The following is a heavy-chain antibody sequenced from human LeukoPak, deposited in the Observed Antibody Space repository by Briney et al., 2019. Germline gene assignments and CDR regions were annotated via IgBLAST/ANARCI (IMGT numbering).Heavy chain of an antibody. J-gene: IGHJ4*02. V-gene: IGHV3-53*01. CDR1: GFTVSSNY. CDR2: IYSGGST. CDR3: AGSSGYEFFDY. Sequence: PGGSLRLSCAASGFTVSSNYMSWVRQAPGKGLEWVSVIYSGGSTYNAESVKGRFTISRDNSKNTPYLQMNSLRAEDTAVYYCAGSSGYEFFDYWGQGTLVTVSS. D-gene: IGHD3-22*01.